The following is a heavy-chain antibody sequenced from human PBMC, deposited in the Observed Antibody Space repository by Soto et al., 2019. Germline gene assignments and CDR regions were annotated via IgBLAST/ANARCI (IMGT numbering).Heavy chain of an antibody. V-gene: IGHV4-59*08. Sequence: SETLSLTCTVSVGSISSYYWSWIRQPPGKGLEWIGYIYYSGSTNYNPSLKSRVTISVDTSKNQFSLKLSSVTAADTAVYYCARHRSLNYYMDVWGKGTTVTVSS. CDR1: VGSISSYY. CDR2: IYYSGST. J-gene: IGHJ6*03. CDR3: ARHRSLNYYMDV.